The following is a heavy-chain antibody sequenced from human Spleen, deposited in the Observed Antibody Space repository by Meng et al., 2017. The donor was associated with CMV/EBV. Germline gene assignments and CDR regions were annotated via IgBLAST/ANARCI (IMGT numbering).Heavy chain of an antibody. Sequence: GESLKISCVASGFTFSSYEMIWVRQAPGKGLEWVSYIGSSGSIVHYADSVKGRFTISRDNAKNSLYLQMNSLRAEDTAVYYCARGYSSVLLWFGETLDFWGQGTRVTVSS. CDR3: ARGYSSVLLWFGETLDF. J-gene: IGHJ4*02. D-gene: IGHD3-10*01. V-gene: IGHV3-48*03. CDR1: GFTFSSYE. CDR2: IGSSGSIV.